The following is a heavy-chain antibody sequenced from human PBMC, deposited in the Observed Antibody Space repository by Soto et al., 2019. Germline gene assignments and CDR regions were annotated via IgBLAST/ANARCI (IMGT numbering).Heavy chain of an antibody. Sequence: QVQLVQSGAEVKKPGASVKVSCKASGYTFTSYAMHWVRQAPGQRLEWMGWINAGNGNTKYSQKFQGRVTITRDTSASTAYMELSSLRSEDTAVYYCARVEDRGSYYGYYFDYWGQGTLVTVSS. CDR3: ARVEDRGSYYGYYFDY. CDR1: GYTFTSYA. J-gene: IGHJ4*02. V-gene: IGHV1-3*01. CDR2: INAGNGNT. D-gene: IGHD1-26*01.